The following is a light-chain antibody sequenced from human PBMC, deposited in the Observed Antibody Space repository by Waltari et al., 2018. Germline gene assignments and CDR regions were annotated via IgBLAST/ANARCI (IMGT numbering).Light chain of an antibody. CDR3: CSYAGSSTFHVV. CDR1: SSDVGSYNL. CDR2: EGS. V-gene: IGLV2-23*03. J-gene: IGLJ2*01. Sequence: QSALTQPASVSGSPGQSITISCTGTSSDVGSYNLVSWYQQHPGKAPKLMIYEGSKRPSGVSYRFSGSKSGNTASLTISGLQAEDEADYYCCSYAGSSTFHVVFGGGTKLTVL.